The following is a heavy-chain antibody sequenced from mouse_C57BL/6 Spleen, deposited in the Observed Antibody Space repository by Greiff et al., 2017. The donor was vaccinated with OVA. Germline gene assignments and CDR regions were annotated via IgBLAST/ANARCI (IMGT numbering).Heavy chain of an antibody. D-gene: IGHD1-1*02. Sequence: VMLVESGAELARPGASVKLSCKASGYTFTSYGISWVKQRTGQGLEWIGEIYPRSGNTYYNEKFKGKATLTADKSSSTAYMELRSLTSEDSAVYFCARGGDGADYWGQGTTLTVSS. J-gene: IGHJ2*01. CDR3: ARGGDGADY. CDR2: IYPRSGNT. CDR1: GYTFTSYG. V-gene: IGHV1-81*01.